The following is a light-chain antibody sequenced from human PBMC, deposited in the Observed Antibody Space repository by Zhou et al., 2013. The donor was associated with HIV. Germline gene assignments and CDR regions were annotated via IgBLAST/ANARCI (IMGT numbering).Light chain of an antibody. Sequence: DIQMTQSPSSLSASVGDRVTITCQASQDISNYLNWYQQKPGKAPKSLIYAASSLQGGVPSRFSGSGSGTEFTLTISSLQPDDFATYYCQQYNSYSTFGQGTKLEIK. V-gene: IGKV1-16*01. J-gene: IGKJ2*01. CDR3: QQYNSYST. CDR1: QDISNY. CDR2: AAS.